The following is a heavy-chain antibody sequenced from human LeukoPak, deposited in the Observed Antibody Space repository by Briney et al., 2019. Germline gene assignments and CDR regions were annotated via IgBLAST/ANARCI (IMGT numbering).Heavy chain of an antibody. CDR2: INQSGST. D-gene: IGHD5-24*01. J-gene: IGHJ4*02. V-gene: IGHV4-34*01. CDR3: ARGDGFKTQIYFDY. Sequence: PSETLSLTCAVYGGSLSGFYWSWIRQSPGKGLEWIGEINQSGSTNYNPSLESRVTISVDTSKKQFSLKLTSVTAADTAVYYCARGDGFKTQIYFDYWGQGTLVTVSS. CDR1: GGSLSGFY.